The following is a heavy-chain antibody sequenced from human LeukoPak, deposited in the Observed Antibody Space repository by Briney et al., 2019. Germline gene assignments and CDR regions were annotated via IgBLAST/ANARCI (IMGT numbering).Heavy chain of an antibody. CDR1: GGSFSGYY. V-gene: IGHV4-34*01. CDR2: IDHSGST. Sequence: PSETLSLTCAVSGGSFSGYYWSWIRQPPGEGLEWVGEIDHSGSTNYNPSLKSRVTISVDTSKNQFSLKLSSVTAADTAVYYCARGPRAYCSGGSCPRFDYWGQGTLVTVSS. CDR3: ARGPRAYCSGGSCPRFDY. J-gene: IGHJ4*02. D-gene: IGHD2-15*01.